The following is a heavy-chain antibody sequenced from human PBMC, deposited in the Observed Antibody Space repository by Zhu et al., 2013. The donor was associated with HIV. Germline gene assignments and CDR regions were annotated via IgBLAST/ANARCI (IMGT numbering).Heavy chain of an antibody. CDR1: GFPFSTYS. J-gene: IGHJ4*02. CDR3: AVTTLTGWS. Sequence: EVQLVESGGGLVKPGGSLRLSCTASGFPFSTYSMNWVRQAPGKGLEWVSSISGSSRYTYYADSIKGRFTISRDNAKNSLYLQMNSLRAEDTAVYYCAVTTLTGWSWGQGTLVTVSS. CDR2: ISGSSRYT. V-gene: IGHV3-21*01. D-gene: IGHD4-4*01.